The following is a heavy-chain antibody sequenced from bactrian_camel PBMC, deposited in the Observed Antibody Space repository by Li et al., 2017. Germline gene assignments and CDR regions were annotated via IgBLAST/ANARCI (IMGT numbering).Heavy chain of an antibody. D-gene: IGHD5*01. CDR2: IDGDGTT. V-gene: IGHV3S53*01. CDR3: AAGYGNASPNY. J-gene: IGHJ4*01. CDR1: GVIYSRYS. Sequence: VQLVESGGDLVQPGGSLRLSCAASGVIYSRYSMGWFRQATGKEREAVATIDGDGTTRYADSVKGRFTISRDTGTSTVYLQMSSLRPEDTAVYYCAAGYGNASPNYWGQGTQVTVS.